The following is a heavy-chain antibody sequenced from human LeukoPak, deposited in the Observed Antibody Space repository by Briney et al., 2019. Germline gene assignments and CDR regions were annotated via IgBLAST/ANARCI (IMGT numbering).Heavy chain of an antibody. D-gene: IGHD3-22*01. CDR1: GPTFSSYA. CDR2: ISGSGGST. Sequence: GRSLRPSRAASGPTFSSYAMSWVRQAPGKGLEWVSAISGSGGSTYYADSVKGRFTISRDNSKNTLYLQMNSLRAEDTAVYYCAKSMYYYDSSGYYFFGSYDYWGQGTLVTVSS. V-gene: IGHV3-23*01. J-gene: IGHJ4*02. CDR3: AKSMYYYDSSGYYFFGSYDY.